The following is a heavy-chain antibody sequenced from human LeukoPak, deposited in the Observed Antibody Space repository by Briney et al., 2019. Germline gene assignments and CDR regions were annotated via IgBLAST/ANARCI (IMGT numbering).Heavy chain of an antibody. CDR1: GFTFSSYA. CDR2: ISYDGSNK. V-gene: IGHV3-30*04. D-gene: IGHD3-22*01. CDR3: ARDHGHYDSSGYLNFDY. Sequence: PGRSLRLSCAASGFTFSSYAMHWVRQAPGKGLEWVAVISYDGSNKYYADSVKGRFTISRDNSKNTLYLQMNSLRAEDTAVYYCARDHGHYDSSGYLNFDYWGQGTLVTVSS. J-gene: IGHJ4*02.